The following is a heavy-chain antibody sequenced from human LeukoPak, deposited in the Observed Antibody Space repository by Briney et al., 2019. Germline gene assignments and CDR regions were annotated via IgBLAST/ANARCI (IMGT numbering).Heavy chain of an antibody. V-gene: IGHV4-59*01. CDR3: ARYNTVNRGFTAADF. CDR2: IYYTGTT. Sequence: SETLSLTCSVSGASINNYYGIWFRQPPGKGLEWIGYIYYTGTTNYNPSLKSRLTISVDTSKNQFSLKLTPVTAADTAVYYCARYNTVNRGFTAADFWGQGTLVTVSS. CDR1: GASINNYY. J-gene: IGHJ4*02. D-gene: IGHD3-10*01.